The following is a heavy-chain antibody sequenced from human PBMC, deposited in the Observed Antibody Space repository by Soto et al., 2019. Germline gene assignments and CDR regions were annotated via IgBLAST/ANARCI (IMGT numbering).Heavy chain of an antibody. J-gene: IGHJ6*02. D-gene: IGHD3-10*01. CDR1: GYTFTSYY. V-gene: IGHV1-46*01. CDR3: AREDITMVRGAYYYYGMDV. CDR2: INPSGGST. Sequence: ASVKVSCKASGYTFTSYYMHWVRQAPGQGLEWMGIINPSGGSTSYAQKFQGRVTMTRDTSTSTVYMELSSLRSEDTAVYYCAREDITMVRGAYYYYGMDVWGQGXTVTVYS.